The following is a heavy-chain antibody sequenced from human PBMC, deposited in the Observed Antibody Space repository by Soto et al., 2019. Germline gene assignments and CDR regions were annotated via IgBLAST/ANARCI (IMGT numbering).Heavy chain of an antibody. CDR2: IYYIVST. Sequence: SETLCLTCTVSGGSISSSLYSWGWIRQPPGKGLEWIGSIYYIVSTYYNPSLKSRVTISVDTSKNQFSLKLSSVTAGDTAVYYCARHRVYGYPTHYYYYYDMDVWGQGTTVT. CDR3: ARHRVYGYPTHYYYYYDMDV. V-gene: IGHV4-39*01. CDR1: GGSISSSLYS. D-gene: IGHD5-12*01. J-gene: IGHJ6*02.